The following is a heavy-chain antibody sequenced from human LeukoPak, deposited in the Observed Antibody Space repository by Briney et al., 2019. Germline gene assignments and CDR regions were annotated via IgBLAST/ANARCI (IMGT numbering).Heavy chain of an antibody. J-gene: IGHJ2*01. Sequence: SETLSLTCTVSGGSVSSGSYYWSWIRQPPGKGLEWIGYVYYHGGTNYNPSLKSRVTISVDTSKNQFSLKLTSVTAADTAVYYCARRVGTRDWYFDLWGRGTLVTVSS. CDR1: GGSVSSGSYY. D-gene: IGHD1-14*01. V-gene: IGHV4-61*01. CDR2: VYYHGGT. CDR3: ARRVGTRDWYFDL.